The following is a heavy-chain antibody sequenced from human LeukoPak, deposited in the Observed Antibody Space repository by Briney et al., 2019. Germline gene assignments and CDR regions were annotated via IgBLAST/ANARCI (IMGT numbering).Heavy chain of an antibody. V-gene: IGHV3-30*02. CDR2: IRYDGSNK. CDR1: GFTFSSYG. CDR3: AKDISSTYDLSAVAGFGY. D-gene: IGHD6-19*01. Sequence: GALRLSCAASGFTFSSYGMHWVRQAPGKGLEWVAFIRYDGSNKYYADSVKGRFTISRDNSKNTLYLQMNSLRAEDTAVYYCAKDISSTYDLSAVAGFGYWGQGTLVTVSS. J-gene: IGHJ4*02.